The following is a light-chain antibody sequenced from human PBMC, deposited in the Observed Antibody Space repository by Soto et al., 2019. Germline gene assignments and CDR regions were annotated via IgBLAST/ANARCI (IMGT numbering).Light chain of an antibody. CDR3: QNYNGAPWT. J-gene: IGKJ1*01. CDR2: AAS. V-gene: IGKV1-27*01. CDR1: QDSNNY. Sequence: DIQMTQSPSSLSASVGDRVTITCLASQDSNNYLVWYQQKQGKVPKLLLYAASTLQSGVPSRFSGSGYGTDFTLTISSLQPEDVATYYCQNYNGAPWTFGQGTKVQIK.